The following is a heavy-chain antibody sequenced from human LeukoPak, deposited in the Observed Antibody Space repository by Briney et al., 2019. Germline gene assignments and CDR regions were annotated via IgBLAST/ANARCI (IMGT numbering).Heavy chain of an antibody. J-gene: IGHJ4*02. CDR3: ARGFFAGTTYKDY. D-gene: IGHD1-7*01. V-gene: IGHV3-7*01. CDR1: GFTFSSYW. CDR2: IEQDGSEK. Sequence: GGSPRLSCAASGFTFSSYWMSWVRQAPGKGLEWVANIEQDGSEKYYVDSVKGRFTISRDNAKNSLYLQMNSLRAEDTAVYYCARGFFAGTTYKDYWGQGTLVTVSS.